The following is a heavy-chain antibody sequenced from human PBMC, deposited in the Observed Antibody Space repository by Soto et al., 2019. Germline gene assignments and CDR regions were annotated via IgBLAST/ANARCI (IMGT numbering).Heavy chain of an antibody. D-gene: IGHD3-22*01. J-gene: IGHJ4*02. V-gene: IGHV3-74*01. Sequence: PGCCIELSCAASGFTFSSYWMHWVRKAPGKGLVWVSRINSDGGNKYYADSVKGRFTISRDNSKNTLYLQMNSLRAEDTAVYYCARDPPDDSSGYYSLDYWGQGTLVTVSS. CDR3: ARDPPDDSSGYYSLDY. CDR1: GFTFSSYW. CDR2: INSDGGNK.